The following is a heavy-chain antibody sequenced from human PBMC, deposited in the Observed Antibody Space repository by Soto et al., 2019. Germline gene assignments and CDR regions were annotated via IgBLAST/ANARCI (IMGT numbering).Heavy chain of an antibody. CDR3: ARERQYEPLLY. J-gene: IGHJ4*02. Sequence: QVQLVQSGAEVKKPRASIKVSCQASGYTFTNYGITWLRQAPGQGLEWMGWVSAYNRNTVYAQKFEDRVTMTIDTSTRTAYMELKNLKSDDTAIYFCARERQYEPLLYWVQGTPITVSS. D-gene: IGHD2-8*01. V-gene: IGHV1-18*04. CDR2: VSAYNRNT. CDR1: GYTFTNYG.